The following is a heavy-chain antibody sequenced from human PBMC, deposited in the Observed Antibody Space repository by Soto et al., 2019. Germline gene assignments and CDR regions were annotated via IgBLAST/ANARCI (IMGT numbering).Heavy chain of an antibody. CDR3: ARVKRYKGSYGMYX. CDR2: IIPIFGTA. Sequence: ASVKVSCKASGGTFSSYAISWVRQAPGQGLEWMGGIIPIFGTANYAKKFQGRVTITADESTSTAYMELSSLRSEDTAVYYCARVKRYKGSYGMYXWGQGTTVTVS. CDR1: GGTFSSYA. J-gene: IGHJ6*02. V-gene: IGHV1-69*13. D-gene: IGHD1-1*01.